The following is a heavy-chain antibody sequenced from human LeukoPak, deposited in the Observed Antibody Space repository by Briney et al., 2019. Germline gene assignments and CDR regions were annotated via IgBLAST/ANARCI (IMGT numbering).Heavy chain of an antibody. D-gene: IGHD6-13*01. CDR1: GGSISSGGYS. J-gene: IGHJ4*02. CDR3: ARRWRIAAAGKGGFGY. CDR2: IYYSGST. V-gene: IGHV4-30-4*07. Sequence: PSETLSPTCAVSGGSISSGGYSWSWIRQPPGKGLEWIGYIYYSGSTYYNPSLKSRVTISVDTSKNQFSLKLSSVTAADTAVYYCARRWRIAAAGKGGFGYWGQGTLVTVSS.